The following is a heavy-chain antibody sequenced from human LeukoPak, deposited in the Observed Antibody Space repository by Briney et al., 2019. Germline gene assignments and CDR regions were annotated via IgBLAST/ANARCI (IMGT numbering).Heavy chain of an antibody. Sequence: PSGTLSLTCEVSGVSISSGNWWSWVRQPPGKGLEWIGQIYHSGSTNYNPPLKSRVTISVDKSKNHFSLRLSSVTAADTAVYHCARENDSGYSLNYWGQGTLDTVSS. CDR3: ARENDSGYSLNY. J-gene: IGHJ4*02. V-gene: IGHV4-4*02. CDR2: IYHSGST. CDR1: GVSISSGNW. D-gene: IGHD3-22*01.